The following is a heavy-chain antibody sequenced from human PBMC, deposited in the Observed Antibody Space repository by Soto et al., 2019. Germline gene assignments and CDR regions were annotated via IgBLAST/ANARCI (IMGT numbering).Heavy chain of an antibody. CDR1: GFTFTRYS. CDR3: ARESEDLTSNFDY. Sequence: VGSLRLSGAASGFTFTRYSMNWVRQAPGKGLEWVSSISSTTNYIYYGDSMKGRFTISRDNAKNSLYLEMNSLRAEDTAVYYCARESEDLTSNFDYWGQGTLVTVSS. V-gene: IGHV3-21*06. CDR2: ISSTTNYI. J-gene: IGHJ4*02.